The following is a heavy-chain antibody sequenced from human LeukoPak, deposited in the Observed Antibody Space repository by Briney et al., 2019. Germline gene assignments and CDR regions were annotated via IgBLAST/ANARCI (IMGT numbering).Heavy chain of an antibody. CDR2: ISESGGNR. Sequence: GGSLRLSCAASGFTFSSYAMSWVRQAPGKGLEWVSVISESGGNRNYADSVKGRFTISRDNSKNTLYLQVSSLRAEDTAVYYCAGAPHSDNWSPYFWGQGALVTVSS. CDR1: GFTFSSYA. V-gene: IGHV3-23*01. CDR3: AGAPHSDNWSPYF. J-gene: IGHJ4*02. D-gene: IGHD1-1*01.